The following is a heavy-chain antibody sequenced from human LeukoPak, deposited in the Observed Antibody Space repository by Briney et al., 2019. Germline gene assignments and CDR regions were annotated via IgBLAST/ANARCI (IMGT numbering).Heavy chain of an antibody. CDR2: ISAYNGNT. CDR3: ARVYXADCSSTSCYTIYYYYMDV. J-gene: IGHJ6*03. CDR1: GYTFTSYG. D-gene: IGHD2-2*02. Sequence: RWASVKVSCKASGYTFTSYGIRWVRQAPGQVLEWMGWISAYNGNTNYAQKFQGRVTMTRDTSISTAYMELSRLRSDDTAVYYCARVYXADCSSTSCYTIYYYYMDVWGKGTTVTVSS. V-gene: IGHV1-18*01.